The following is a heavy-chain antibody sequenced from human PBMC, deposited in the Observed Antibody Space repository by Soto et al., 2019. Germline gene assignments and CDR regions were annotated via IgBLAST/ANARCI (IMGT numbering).Heavy chain of an antibody. D-gene: IGHD3-10*01. J-gene: IGHJ5*02. V-gene: IGHV4-34*01. CDR2: INHSGST. CDR3: ARVRWFGELLPFDP. Sequence: QVQLQQWGAGLLKPSETLSLTCAVYGGSFSGYYWSWIRQPPGKGLEWIGEINHSGSTNYNPSLKSRVTISVDTSKNQFSLKLSSVTAADTAVYYCARVRWFGELLPFDPWGQGALVTVSS. CDR1: GGSFSGYY.